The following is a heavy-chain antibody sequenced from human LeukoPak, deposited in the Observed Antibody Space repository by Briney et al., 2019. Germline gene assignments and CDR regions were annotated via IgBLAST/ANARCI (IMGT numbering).Heavy chain of an antibody. CDR2: IYYSGST. CDR1: GFTVSSNY. CDR3: ARHFIAVAGNFDY. Sequence: GSLRLSCAASGFTVSSNYMSWIRQPPGKGLEWIGSIYYSGSTYYNPSLKSRVTISVDTSKNQFSLKLSSVTAADTAVYYCARHFIAVAGNFDYWGQGTLVTVSS. D-gene: IGHD6-19*01. J-gene: IGHJ4*02. V-gene: IGHV4-39*01.